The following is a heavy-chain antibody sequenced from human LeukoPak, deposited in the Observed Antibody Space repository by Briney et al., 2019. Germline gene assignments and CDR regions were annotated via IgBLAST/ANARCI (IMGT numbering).Heavy chain of an antibody. CDR1: GFTFSSYW. D-gene: IGHD3-10*01. CDR3: AREGVITYYYYQYMDV. J-gene: IGHJ6*03. CDR2: INWNGGST. Sequence: GGSLRLSCAASGFTFSSYWMSWVRQAPGKGLEWVSGINWNGGSTGYADSVKGRFTISRDNAKNSLYLQMNSLRAEDTALYYCAREGVITYYYYQYMDVWGKGTTVTVSS. V-gene: IGHV3-20*04.